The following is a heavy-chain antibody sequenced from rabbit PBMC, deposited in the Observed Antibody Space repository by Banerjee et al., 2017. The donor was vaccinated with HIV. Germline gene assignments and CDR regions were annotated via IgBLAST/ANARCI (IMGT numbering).Heavy chain of an antibody. CDR1: GFSFSDKAV. CDR3: ARDLENVIGWNFGW. J-gene: IGHJ4*01. CDR2: INAITGRA. V-gene: IGHV1S45*01. D-gene: IGHD5-1*01. Sequence: QEQLVESGGGLVQPEGSLKLSCTASGFSFSDKAVMCWVRQAPGKGLEWIACINAITGRAVYASWAKGRFTFSKTSSTTVTLQMTSLTAADTATYFCARDLENVIGWNFGWWGQGTLVTVS.